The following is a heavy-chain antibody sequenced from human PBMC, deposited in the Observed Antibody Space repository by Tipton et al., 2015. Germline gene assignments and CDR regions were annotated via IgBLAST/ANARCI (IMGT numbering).Heavy chain of an antibody. CDR2: IFHSGCT. Sequence: TLSLTCSVSGGSVTSNNYFWSWIRQPPGKGLEWIGYIFHSGCTSYNPSLRSRVFISIDTSKNQFSLKLNSVTAADTAVYYCARGGAGYYYDSVGYLSWGQGTLVTVSS. CDR1: GGSVTSNNYF. J-gene: IGHJ5*02. D-gene: IGHD3-22*01. CDR3: ARGGAGYYYDSVGYLS. V-gene: IGHV4-61*01.